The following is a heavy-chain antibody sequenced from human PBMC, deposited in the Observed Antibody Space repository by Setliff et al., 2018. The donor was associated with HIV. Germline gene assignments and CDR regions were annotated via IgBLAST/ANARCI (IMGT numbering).Heavy chain of an antibody. D-gene: IGHD1-1*01. CDR2: VSGNGGTT. CDR3: ARFLYEQLRPLDIDF. Sequence: GGSLRLSCATSGFTFTSYAIGWVRQAPGGGLEYVSAVSGNGGTTYYTDSVKGRFTISRDTSKNTFYLEMNSLRDEDTAVYYCARFLYEQLRPLDIDFWGQGVLVTVSS. CDR1: GFTFTSYA. V-gene: IGHV3-23*01. J-gene: IGHJ4*02.